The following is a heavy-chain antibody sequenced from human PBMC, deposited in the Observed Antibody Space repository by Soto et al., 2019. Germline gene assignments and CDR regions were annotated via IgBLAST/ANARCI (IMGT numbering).Heavy chain of an antibody. V-gene: IGHV4-59*01. D-gene: IGHD3-10*01. CDR1: GGSISSYY. CDR2: IYYSGST. Sequence: SETLSLTCTVSGGSISSYYWSWIRQPPGKGLEWIGYIYYSGSTNYNPSLKSRVTISVDTSKNQFSLKLSSVTAADTAVYYCASDYYGSGSYHYWGQGTLVTVSS. CDR3: ASDYYGSGSYHY. J-gene: IGHJ4*02.